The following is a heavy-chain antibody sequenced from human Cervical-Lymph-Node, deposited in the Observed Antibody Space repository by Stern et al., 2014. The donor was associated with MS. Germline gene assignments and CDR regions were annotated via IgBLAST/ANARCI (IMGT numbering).Heavy chain of an antibody. CDR1: GDSISSYTHY. Sequence: QLQLQESGPGLVKPSATLSLTCAVSGDSISSYTHYWAWIRQPPGKGLEWIGSFYYNGPTYANPSCKRHVPIPVDPSKNPFSHGPNSVTAADTAVYYCAKHACTGASCPFDLWGQGTLVTVSS. V-gene: IGHV4-39*01. J-gene: IGHJ4*02. CDR2: FYYNGPT. D-gene: IGHD2-8*02. CDR3: AKHACTGASCPFDL.